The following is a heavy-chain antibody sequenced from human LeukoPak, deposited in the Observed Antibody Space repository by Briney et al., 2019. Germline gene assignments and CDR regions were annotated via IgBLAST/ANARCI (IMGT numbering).Heavy chain of an antibody. V-gene: IGHV1-69*13. CDR3: ACSYCSSTSCLTSPITQYYYYGMDV. J-gene: IGHJ6*02. Sequence: SVKVSCKASGGTFSSYAISWVRQAPGQGLEWMGGIIPIFGTANYAQKFQGRVTITADESTSIAYMELSSLRSEDTAVYYCACSYCSSTSCLTSPITQYYYYGMDVWGQGTTVTVSS. CDR1: GGTFSSYA. D-gene: IGHD2-2*01. CDR2: IIPIFGTA.